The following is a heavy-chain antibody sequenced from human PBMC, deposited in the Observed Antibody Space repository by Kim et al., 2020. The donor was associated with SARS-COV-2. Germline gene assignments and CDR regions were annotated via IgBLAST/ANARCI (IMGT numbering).Heavy chain of an antibody. CDR2: INAGNGNT. J-gene: IGHJ6*02. D-gene: IGHD2-15*01. Sequence: ASVKVSCKASGYTFTSYAMHWVHQAPGQRLEWMGWINAGNGNTKYSQKFQGRVTITRDTSASTAYMELSSLRSEDTAVYYCARDYYCSGGSCYRPYYYYYGMDVWGQGTTVTVSS. CDR3: ARDYYCSGGSCYRPYYYYYGMDV. CDR1: GYTFTSYA. V-gene: IGHV1-3*01.